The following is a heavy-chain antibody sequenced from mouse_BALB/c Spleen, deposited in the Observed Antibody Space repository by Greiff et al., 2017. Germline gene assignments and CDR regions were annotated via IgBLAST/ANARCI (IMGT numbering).Heavy chain of an antibody. CDR3: ARDDDGYYEGFAY. CDR1: GFTFTDYY. CDR2: IRNKANGYTT. V-gene: IGHV7-3*02. D-gene: IGHD2-3*01. J-gene: IGHJ3*01. Sequence: EVNVVESGGGLVQPGGSLRLSCATSGFTFTDYYMSWVRQPPGKALEWLGFIRNKANGYTTEYSASVKGRFTISRDNSQSILYLQMNTLRAEDSATYYCARDDDGYYEGFAYWGQGTLVTVSA.